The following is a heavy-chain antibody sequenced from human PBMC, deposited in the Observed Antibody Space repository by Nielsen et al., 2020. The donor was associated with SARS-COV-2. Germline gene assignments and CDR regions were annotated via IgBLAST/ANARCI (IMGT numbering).Heavy chain of an antibody. D-gene: IGHD3-3*01. J-gene: IGHJ4*02. CDR2: IYYSGST. V-gene: IGHV4-59*06. Sequence: SETLSLTCTVSGGSISSYYWSWIRQHPGKGLEWIGYIYYSGSTYYNPSLKSRVTISVDTSKNQFSLKLSSVTAADTAVYYCAREWSTIFGVAHIDYWGQGTLVTVSS. CDR1: GGSISSYY. CDR3: AREWSTIFGVAHIDY.